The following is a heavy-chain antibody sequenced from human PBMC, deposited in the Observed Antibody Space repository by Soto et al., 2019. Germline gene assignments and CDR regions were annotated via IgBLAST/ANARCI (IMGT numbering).Heavy chain of an antibody. J-gene: IGHJ5*02. CDR1: GGTFSSYA. D-gene: IGHD3-3*02. CDR3: ARDHPFLEWSGWFDP. Sequence: QVQLVQSGAEVKKPGSSVKVSCKASGGTFSSYAISWVRQAPGQGLEWMGGIIPIFGTANYAQKFQGRVTISGEETTSTGYMELSSLRSEETGGYFCARDHPFLEWSGWFDPWGQGTLVTVSS. V-gene: IGHV1-69*12. CDR2: IIPIFGTA.